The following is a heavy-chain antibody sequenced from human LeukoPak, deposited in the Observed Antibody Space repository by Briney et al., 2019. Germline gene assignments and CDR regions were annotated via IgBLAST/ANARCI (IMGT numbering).Heavy chain of an antibody. CDR3: ARGQWEGGRYNWVDS. J-gene: IGHJ5*01. V-gene: IGHV4-4*07. CDR1: GASIKRNY. D-gene: IGHD1-26*01. Sequence: SETLSLTCSVSGASIKRNYWNWIRQPAGTGLEWIGRILASGSTNYNPSLRSRVTLSMDTSKNEFSLTLTSVTAADTGTYYCARGQWEGGRYNWVDSWGQGTLVSVSS. CDR2: ILASGST.